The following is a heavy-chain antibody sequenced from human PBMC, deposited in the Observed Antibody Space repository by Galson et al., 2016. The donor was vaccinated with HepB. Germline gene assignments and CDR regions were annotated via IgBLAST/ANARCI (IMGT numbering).Heavy chain of an antibody. J-gene: IGHJ6*03. D-gene: IGHD6-19*01. V-gene: IGHV3-23*01. CDR3: ARAHQFLWGGSGWQYYYYYYYMDV. CDR1: GFTFSTYA. CDR2: ISGRGGST. Sequence: SLRLSCAASGFTFSTYAMSWVRQAPGKGLEWVSAISGRGGSTYYADSVKGRFTISRDNAKNSLSLQMNSLRAEDTAVYYCARAHQFLWGGSGWQYYYYYYYMDVWGKGTTVTVSS.